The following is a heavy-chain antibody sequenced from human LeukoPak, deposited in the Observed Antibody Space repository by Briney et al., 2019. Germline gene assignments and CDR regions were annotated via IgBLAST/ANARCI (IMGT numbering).Heavy chain of an antibody. V-gene: IGHV1-69*13. J-gene: IGHJ6*02. CDR2: IIPIFGTA. D-gene: IGHD3-22*01. CDR1: GGTFSSYA. CDR3: ARDRTHYYDSSGETYGMDV. Sequence: SVKVSCKASGGTFSSYAISWVRQAPGQGLEWMGGIIPIFGTANYAQKFQGRVTITADESTSTAYMELSSLRSEDTAVYYRARDRTHYYDSSGETYGMDVWGQGTTVTVSS.